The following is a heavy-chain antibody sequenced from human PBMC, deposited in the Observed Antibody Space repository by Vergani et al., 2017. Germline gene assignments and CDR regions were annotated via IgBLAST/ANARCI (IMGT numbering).Heavy chain of an antibody. CDR2: FDPEDGET. CDR1: GYTLTELS. J-gene: IGHJ4*02. CDR3: ASLHPFWSGYYSVYYFDY. Sequence: QVQLVQSGAEVKKPGASVKVSCKVSGYTLTELSMHWVRQAPGKGREWMGGFDPEDGETIYAQKFQGRVTMTEDTSTDTAYMELSSLRSEDTAVYYCASLHPFWSGYYSVYYFDYWGQGTLVTVSS. V-gene: IGHV1-24*01. D-gene: IGHD3-3*01.